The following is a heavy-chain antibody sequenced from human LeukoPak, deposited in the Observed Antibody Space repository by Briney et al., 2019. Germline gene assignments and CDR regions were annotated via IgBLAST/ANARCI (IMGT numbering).Heavy chain of an antibody. V-gene: IGHV3-64D*06. CDR1: GFTFSSYA. J-gene: IGHJ4*02. CDR3: VKGRMRDIAAAGYFDY. CDR2: ISSNGGST. D-gene: IGHD6-13*01. Sequence: GGSLRLSCSASGFTFSSYAMHWVRQAPGKGLEYVSAISSNGGSTYYADSVKGRFTISRDNSKNTLYLQMSSLRAEDTAVCYCVKGRMRDIAAAGYFDYWGQGTLVTVSS.